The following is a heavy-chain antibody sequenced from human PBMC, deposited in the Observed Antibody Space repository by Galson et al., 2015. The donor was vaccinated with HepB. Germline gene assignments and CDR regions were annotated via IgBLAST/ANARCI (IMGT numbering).Heavy chain of an antibody. Sequence: SLRLSCAASGFTVSSNYMSWVRQAPGKGLEWVSVIYSGGSTYYADSVKGRFTISRDNSKNTLYLQMNSLRAEDTAVYYCARDNTISSWYPGYYYGMDVWGQGTTVTVSS. D-gene: IGHD6-13*01. CDR2: IYSGGST. CDR1: GFTVSSNY. CDR3: ARDNTISSWYPGYYYGMDV. V-gene: IGHV3-53*01. J-gene: IGHJ6*02.